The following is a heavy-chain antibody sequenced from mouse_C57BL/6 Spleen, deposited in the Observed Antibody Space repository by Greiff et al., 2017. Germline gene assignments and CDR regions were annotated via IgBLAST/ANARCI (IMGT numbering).Heavy chain of an antibody. CDR1: GFTFSDYG. Sequence: EVKLVESGGGLVKPGGSLKLSCAASGFTFSDYGMHWVRQAPEKGLEWVAYISSGSITIYYADTVKGRVTFSRDNAKNTLFLQMTSLRSEDTAMYYCARRAVVARYGYFEVWGTGTTVTVAS. CDR2: ISSGSITI. CDR3: ARRAVVARYGYFEV. D-gene: IGHD1-1*01. V-gene: IGHV5-17*01. J-gene: IGHJ1*03.